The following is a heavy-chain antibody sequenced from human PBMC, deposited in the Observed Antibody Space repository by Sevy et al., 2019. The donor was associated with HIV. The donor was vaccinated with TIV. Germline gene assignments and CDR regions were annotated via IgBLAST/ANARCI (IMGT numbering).Heavy chain of an antibody. J-gene: IGHJ4*02. D-gene: IGHD6-19*01. CDR1: GFTFDDYT. CDR2: ISWDGGST. V-gene: IGHV3-43*01. CDR3: AKDATGIAVGGIDY. Sequence: GGSLRLSCAASGFTFDDYTMHWVRQAPGKGLEWVSLISWDGGSTYYADSVKGRFTISRDNSKNSLYLQMNSLRTEDTALYYCAKDATGIAVGGIDYWGQGTLVTVSS.